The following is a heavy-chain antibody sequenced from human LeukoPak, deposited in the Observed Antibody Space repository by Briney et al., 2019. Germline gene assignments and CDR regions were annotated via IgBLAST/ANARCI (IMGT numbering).Heavy chain of an antibody. CDR2: IYYSGST. V-gene: IGHV4-39*01. CDR1: GGSISSSSYY. D-gene: IGHD5-24*01. J-gene: IGHJ4*02. Sequence: SETLSLTCTVSGGSISSSSYYWGWIRQPPGKGLEWIGSIYYSGSTYYNPSLKSRVTISVDTSKNQFSLKLSSVTAADTAVYYCARGGWLHLYDYWGQGTLVTVSS. CDR3: ARGGWLHLYDY.